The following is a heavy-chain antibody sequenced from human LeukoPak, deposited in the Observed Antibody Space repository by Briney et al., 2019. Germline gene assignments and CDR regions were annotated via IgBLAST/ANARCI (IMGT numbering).Heavy chain of an antibody. Sequence: GGSLRLSCAASGFTFSSYAMSWVRQAPGKGLEWVSGISGIGGSTYYADSVKGRFTISRDNSKNTLYLQMNSLRAEDTAVYYCAKDPDYYDSSGLYWGRGTLVTVSS. J-gene: IGHJ4*02. V-gene: IGHV3-23*01. D-gene: IGHD3-22*01. CDR2: ISGIGGST. CDR3: AKDPDYYDSSGLY. CDR1: GFTFSSYA.